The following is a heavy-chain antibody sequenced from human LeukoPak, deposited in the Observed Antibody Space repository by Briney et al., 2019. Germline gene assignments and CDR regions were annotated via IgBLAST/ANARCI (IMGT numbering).Heavy chain of an antibody. V-gene: IGHV3-23*01. CDR1: GFTVSSNY. J-gene: IGHJ1*01. Sequence: GGSLRLSCAASGFTVSSNYMSWVRQAPGKGLEWVSAISGSGGSTYYADSVKGRFTISRDNSKNTLYLQMNSLRAEDTAVYYCAKDVLSGWYRFQHWGQGTLVTVSS. D-gene: IGHD6-19*01. CDR2: ISGSGGST. CDR3: AKDVLSGWYRFQH.